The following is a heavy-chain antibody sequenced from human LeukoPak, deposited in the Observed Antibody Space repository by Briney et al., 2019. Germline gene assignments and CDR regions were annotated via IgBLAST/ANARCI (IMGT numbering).Heavy chain of an antibody. CDR1: GGSISSYY. CDR2: IYYSGST. J-gene: IGHJ6*02. D-gene: IGHD6-25*01. CDR3: ARDLYMAAAQAYYGMDV. Sequence: SETLSLTCTVSGGSISSYYWSWIRQPPGKGLEWIGYIYYSGSTNYNPSLKSRVTISVDTSKNQFSLKLSSVTAADTAVYYCARDLYMAAAQAYYGMDVWGQGTTVTVSS. V-gene: IGHV4-59*01.